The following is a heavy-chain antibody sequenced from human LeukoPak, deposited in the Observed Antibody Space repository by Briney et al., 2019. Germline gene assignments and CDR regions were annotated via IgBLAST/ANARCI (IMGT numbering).Heavy chain of an antibody. D-gene: IGHD3-22*01. Sequence: ASVKVSCKASGYTFTSYAMNWVRQAPGQGLEWMGWINTNTGNPTYAQGFTGRFVFSLDTSVSTAYLQICSLKAEDTAVYYCARDSVHCYDSSGYDAFDIWGQGTMVTVSS. CDR3: ARDSVHCYDSSGYDAFDI. CDR2: INTNTGNP. J-gene: IGHJ3*02. CDR1: GYTFTSYA. V-gene: IGHV7-4-1*01.